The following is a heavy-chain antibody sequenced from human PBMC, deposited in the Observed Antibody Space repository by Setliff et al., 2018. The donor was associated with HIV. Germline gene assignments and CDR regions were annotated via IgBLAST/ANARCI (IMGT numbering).Heavy chain of an antibody. Sequence: PGGSLRLSCAASGFTFSPYWMHWVRQAPGKGLVWVSRINSDGTSTTYADSVKGRFTIFRDNAKNTLYLQMNSLRAEDTAVYYCARDLSYDYDRSSDTFDYWGQGTLVTVSS. CDR1: GFTFSPYW. CDR3: ARDLSYDYDRSSDTFDY. D-gene: IGHD3-22*01. CDR2: INSDGTST. J-gene: IGHJ4*02. V-gene: IGHV3-74*03.